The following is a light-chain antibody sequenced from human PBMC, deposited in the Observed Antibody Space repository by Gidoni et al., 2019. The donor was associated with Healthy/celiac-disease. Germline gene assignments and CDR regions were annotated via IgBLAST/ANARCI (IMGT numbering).Light chain of an antibody. CDR3: QQYDNLRQST. CDR2: DAS. CDR1: QDISNY. V-gene: IGKV1-33*01. Sequence: DPVSITCQASQDISNYLNWYQQKPGKAPKLLIYDASNLETGVPSRFSGSGSGTDFTFTISSLQPEDIATYYCQQYDNLRQSTFGGGTKVEIK. J-gene: IGKJ4*01.